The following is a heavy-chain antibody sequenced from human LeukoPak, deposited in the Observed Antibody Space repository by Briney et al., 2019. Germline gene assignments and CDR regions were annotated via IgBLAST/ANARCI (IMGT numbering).Heavy chain of an antibody. CDR2: ISGSGTI. V-gene: IGHV3-48*01. J-gene: IGHJ3*01. Sequence: PGGSLRLSCAASGFTFSSYGMHWVRQAPGKGLEWISYISGSGTIYYADSVKGRFTISRDNAQRLVYLQMNSLRAEDTAVYYCTNFKPPAPDALDVWGQGTLITVSS. CDR1: GFTFSSYG. CDR3: TNFKPPAPDALDV. D-gene: IGHD2/OR15-2a*01.